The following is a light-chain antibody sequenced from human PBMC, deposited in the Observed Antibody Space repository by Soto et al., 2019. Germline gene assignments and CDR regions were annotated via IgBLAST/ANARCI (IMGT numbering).Light chain of an antibody. CDR1: ETIARY. V-gene: IGKV1-5*01. Sequence: IQLTQSPSSLSASVGDIVTITCRASETIARYLNWYQQKPGKAPKXLIYDASSLESGVPSRFSGSGSGTEFTFTISSLQTDDSATYYCQQYDTFPWTFGQGTKVDIK. J-gene: IGKJ1*01. CDR3: QQYDTFPWT. CDR2: DAS.